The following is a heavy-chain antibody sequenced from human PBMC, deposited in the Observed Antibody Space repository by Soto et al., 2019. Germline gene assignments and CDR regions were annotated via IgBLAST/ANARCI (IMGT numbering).Heavy chain of an antibody. D-gene: IGHD2-15*01. CDR2: ISDSGGST. V-gene: IGHV3-23*01. CDR3: AKDSGGHCYSPVDY. Sequence: GGSLRLSCAASGFTFSNYAMSWVRQAPGKGLDWVSGISDSGGSTYYADSVKGRFTISRDDSKNTLYLQMNSLGADDTAVYYCAKDSGGHCYSPVDYWGQGTLVTVSS. J-gene: IGHJ4*02. CDR1: GFTFSNYA.